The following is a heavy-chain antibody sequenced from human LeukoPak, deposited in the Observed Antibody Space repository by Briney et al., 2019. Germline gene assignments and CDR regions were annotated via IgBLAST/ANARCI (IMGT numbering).Heavy chain of an antibody. Sequence: GGSLRLSCAASGFTVSSNYMSWVRQAPGKGLEWVSVIYSGGSTYYADSVKGRFTMSRDNAKNSLYLQMNSLRAEDTAVYYCARESISGHRDFDYWGQGALVTVSS. CDR3: ARESISGHRDFDY. D-gene: IGHD1-26*01. J-gene: IGHJ4*02. V-gene: IGHV3-66*01. CDR2: IYSGGST. CDR1: GFTVSSNY.